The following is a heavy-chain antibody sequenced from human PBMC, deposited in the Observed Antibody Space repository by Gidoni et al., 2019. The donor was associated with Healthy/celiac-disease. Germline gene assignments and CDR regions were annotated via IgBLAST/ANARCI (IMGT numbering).Heavy chain of an antibody. V-gene: IGHV3-21*01. J-gene: IGHJ6*02. CDR1: GFTFSSYS. CDR2: ISSSSSYI. CDR3: ARSGESTRHQGGYYYYYGMDV. Sequence: EVQLVESGGGLVKPGGSLRLSCAASGFTFSSYSMNWVRQAPGKGLEWVSSISSSSSYIYYADSVKGRFTISRENAKNSLYLQMNSLRAEDTAVYYCARSGESTRHQGGYYYYYGMDVWGQGTTVTVSS. D-gene: IGHD2-2*01.